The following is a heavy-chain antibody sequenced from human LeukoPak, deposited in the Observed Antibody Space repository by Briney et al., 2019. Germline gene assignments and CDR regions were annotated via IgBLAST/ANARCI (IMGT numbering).Heavy chain of an antibody. Sequence: SETLSLTCTVSGYSISSGYYWGWIRQPPGKGLEWIGSIYHSGSTYYNPSLKSRVTISVDRSKNQFSLKLSSVTAADTAVYYCARHKLRYFDPPDYWGQGTLVTVSS. D-gene: IGHD3-9*01. CDR1: GYSISSGYY. CDR2: IYHSGST. CDR3: ARHKLRYFDPPDY. V-gene: IGHV4-38-2*02. J-gene: IGHJ4*02.